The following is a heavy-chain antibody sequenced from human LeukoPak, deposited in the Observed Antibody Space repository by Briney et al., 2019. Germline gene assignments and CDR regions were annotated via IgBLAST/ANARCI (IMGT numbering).Heavy chain of an antibody. CDR1: GFTFSNYW. CDR2: IDTDGSIT. V-gene: IGHV3-74*01. CDR3: ARGKGGPIDY. D-gene: IGHD3-16*01. J-gene: IGHJ4*02. Sequence: GGSLRLSCAASGFTFSNYWMHWVRQAPEKGLVWVSRIDTDGSITTYADSVKGRFTISRDNAKNTLYLQMNSLRAEDTAVYYCARGKGGPIDYWGQGTLVTVSS.